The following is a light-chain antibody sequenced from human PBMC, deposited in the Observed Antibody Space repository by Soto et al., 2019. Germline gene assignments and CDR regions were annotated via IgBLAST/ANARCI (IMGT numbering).Light chain of an antibody. V-gene: IGKV3-11*01. CDR3: QESISWPRGLT. J-gene: IGKJ4*01. Sequence: EVVLTQAPAALSLSPGDRGTLSCRACQNVSSSVAWYQQKPGQGPRLVIYDASIRATGIPARFSGSGSGTDFTLTISGLEPEDFGVYCCQESISWPRGLTFGGGTKVEIQ. CDR2: DAS. CDR1: QNVSSS.